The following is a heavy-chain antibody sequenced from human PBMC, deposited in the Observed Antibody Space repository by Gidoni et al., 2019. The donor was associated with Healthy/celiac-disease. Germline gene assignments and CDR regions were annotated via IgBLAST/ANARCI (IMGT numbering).Heavy chain of an antibody. CDR2: IYPGDSDT. Sequence: EVQLVQSGAEVKKPGESLKIFCKGSGYSFTSYWIGWVRQMPGKGLEWMGIIYPGDSDTRYSPSFQGQVTISADKSISTAYLQWSSLKASDTAMYYCARLVHRGYDFWSGYRHNWFDPWGQGTLVTVSS. D-gene: IGHD3-3*01. V-gene: IGHV5-51*01. CDR3: ARLVHRGYDFWSGYRHNWFDP. J-gene: IGHJ5*02. CDR1: GYSFTSYW.